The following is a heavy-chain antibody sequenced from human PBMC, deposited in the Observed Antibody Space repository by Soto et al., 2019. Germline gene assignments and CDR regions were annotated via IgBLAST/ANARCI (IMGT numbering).Heavy chain of an antibody. V-gene: IGHV3-30-3*01. Sequence: GGSLSLSCAASGFTFSSYAMHWVRQAPGKGLEWVAVISYDGSNKYYADSVKGRFTISRDNSKNTLYLQMNSLRAEDTAVYYCARGAYSYGYNDYWGQGTLVTLSS. D-gene: IGHD5-18*01. CDR1: GFTFSSYA. J-gene: IGHJ4*02. CDR2: ISYDGSNK. CDR3: ARGAYSYGYNDY.